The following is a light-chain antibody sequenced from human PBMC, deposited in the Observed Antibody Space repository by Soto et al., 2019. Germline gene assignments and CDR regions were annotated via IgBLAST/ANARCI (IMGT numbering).Light chain of an antibody. CDR1: SSNIGSNF. J-gene: IGLJ2*01. CDR3: GTWDDSLNAVI. CDR2: DID. Sequence: QSVLTQPTSVSAAPGQKVTISCSGSSSNIGSNFVSWYRQLPGTAPELVIYDIDKRPSGIPDRISGSKSGTSANLAITGLQTGDEAEYYCGTWDDSLNAVIFGGGTKLTVL. V-gene: IGLV1-51*01.